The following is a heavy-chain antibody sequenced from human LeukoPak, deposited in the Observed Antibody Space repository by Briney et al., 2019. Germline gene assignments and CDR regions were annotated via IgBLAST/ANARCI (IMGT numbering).Heavy chain of an antibody. CDR3: VRGGDAIAFDY. J-gene: IGHJ4*02. D-gene: IGHD3-16*01. CDR2: IIPIFGTA. V-gene: IGHV1-69*01. Sequence: ASVKVSCKASGGTFSSYAISWVRQAPGQGLEWMGGIIPIFGTANYAQKFQGRVTITADESTSTAYMELSSLRSEDTAVYYCVRGGDAIAFDYWGQGTLVTVSS. CDR1: GGTFSSYA.